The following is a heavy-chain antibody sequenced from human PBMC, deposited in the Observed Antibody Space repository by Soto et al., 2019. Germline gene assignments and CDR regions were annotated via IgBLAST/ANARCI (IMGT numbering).Heavy chain of an antibody. CDR3: ARVPGP. Sequence: SETLCLSCAVAGGSISSGGYSWSWIRQPPGKGLEWIGYIYHSGSTYYNPSLKSRVTISVDRSKNQFSLKLSSVTAADTAVYYCARVPGPWGQGTLVTVSS. V-gene: IGHV4-30-2*01. J-gene: IGHJ5*02. CDR1: GGSISSGGYS. CDR2: IYHSGST.